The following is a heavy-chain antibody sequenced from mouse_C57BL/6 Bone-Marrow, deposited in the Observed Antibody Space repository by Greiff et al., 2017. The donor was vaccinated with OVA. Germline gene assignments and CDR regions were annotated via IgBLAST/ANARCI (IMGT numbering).Heavy chain of an antibody. CDR2: IHPNSGST. D-gene: IGHD2-1*01. V-gene: IGHV1-64*01. Sequence: VQLQQPGAELVKPGASVKLSCKASGYTFTSYWMHWVQQRPGQGLAWIGMIHPNSGSTNYNEKFTSKATLTVDKSSSTAYMQLSSLTSEDSAVYYCARRHYGNYAWFAYWGQGTLVTVSA. J-gene: IGHJ3*01. CDR1: GYTFTSYW. CDR3: ARRHYGNYAWFAY.